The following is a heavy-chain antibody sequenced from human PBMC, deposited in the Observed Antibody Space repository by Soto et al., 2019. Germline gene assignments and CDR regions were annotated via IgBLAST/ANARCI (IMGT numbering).Heavy chain of an antibody. CDR2: FYHGGST. Sequence: SETLPLTCAVSGYSIGSGFYWDWIRQAPGKGLEWIGSFYHGGSTHYNPSLKSRVTISVDTSKNQLSLRLNSVTAADTAVYYCARADSWFDPWGQGALVTVSS. J-gene: IGHJ5*02. V-gene: IGHV4-38-2*01. CDR3: ARADSWFDP. CDR1: GYSIGSGFY. D-gene: IGHD3-3*01.